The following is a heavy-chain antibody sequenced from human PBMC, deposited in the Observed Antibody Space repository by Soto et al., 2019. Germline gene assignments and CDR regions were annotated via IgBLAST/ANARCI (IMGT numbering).Heavy chain of an antibody. D-gene: IGHD6-19*01. CDR3: AREWLGIAVADAQGDYYYGMDV. CDR1: GYTFTGYY. CDR2: INPNSGGT. V-gene: IGHV1-2*04. Sequence: ASVKVSCKASGYTFTGYYIHWVRQAPGQGLEWMGWINPNSGGTNYAQKFQGWVTMTRDTSVSTAYMELSRLRSDDTAVYYCAREWLGIAVADAQGDYYYGMDVWGQGTTVTVSS. J-gene: IGHJ6*02.